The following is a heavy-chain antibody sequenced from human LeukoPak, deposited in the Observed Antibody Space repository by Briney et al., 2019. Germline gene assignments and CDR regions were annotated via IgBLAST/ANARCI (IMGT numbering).Heavy chain of an antibody. CDR1: GGSISSYY. CDR3: ARGLAAAGHLGDDAFDI. Sequence: SETLSLTCTVSGGSISSYYWSWIRQPPGKGLEWIGYIYYGGSTNYNPFLKSRVTISVDTSKNQFSLKLSSVTAADTAVYYCARGLAAAGHLGDDAFDIWGQGTMVTVSS. J-gene: IGHJ3*02. CDR2: IYYGGST. D-gene: IGHD6-13*01. V-gene: IGHV4-59*01.